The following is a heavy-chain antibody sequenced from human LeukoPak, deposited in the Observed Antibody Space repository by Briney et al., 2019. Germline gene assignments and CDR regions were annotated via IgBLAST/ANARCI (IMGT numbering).Heavy chain of an antibody. D-gene: IGHD3-9*01. CDR1: GFTFSSYA. CDR2: ISGSGGRT. Sequence: GGSLRLSCVASGFTFSSYAMSWVRQAPGKGLEWVSAISGSGGRTYYADSVKGRFTISRDNSNNTLYLQMNSLRAEDTAVYYCARSNDISTGSSTYWGQGTLVTVSS. CDR3: ARSNDISTGSSTY. J-gene: IGHJ4*02. V-gene: IGHV3-23*01.